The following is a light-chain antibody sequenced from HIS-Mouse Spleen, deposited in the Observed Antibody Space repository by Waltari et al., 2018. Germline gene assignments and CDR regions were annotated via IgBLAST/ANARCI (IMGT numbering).Light chain of an antibody. CDR2: EDN. V-gene: IGLV3-10*01. Sequence: SYELTQPPSVSVSPGQTARITCSGDALPKKYAYWYQHKSGQAPVLVIDEDNKRPSGMPERFSGSSSGTMATLTISGAQVEDEADYYCYSTDSSGNHRVFGGGTKLTVL. CDR1: ALPKKY. CDR3: YSTDSSGNHRV. J-gene: IGLJ2*01.